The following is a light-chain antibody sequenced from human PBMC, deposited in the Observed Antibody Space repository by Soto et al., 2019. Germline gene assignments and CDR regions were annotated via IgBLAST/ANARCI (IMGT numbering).Light chain of an antibody. V-gene: IGLV7-43*01. CDR3: LLYYGGAQV. CDR2: NTN. J-gene: IGLJ2*01. Sequence: QTVVTQEPSLTVSPGGTVTLTCASSTGAVTSGYYPNWFQQKPGQAPRALIYNTNNKHSWTPARFSGSLLGGKAALTLSGVQPEDEAEYHCLLYYGGAQVFGGGTKLTVL. CDR1: TGAVTSGYY.